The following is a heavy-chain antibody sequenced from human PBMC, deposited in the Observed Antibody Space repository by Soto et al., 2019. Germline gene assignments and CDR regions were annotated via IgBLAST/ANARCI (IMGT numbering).Heavy chain of an antibody. CDR3: ANTFGP. V-gene: IGHV3-30*18. CDR2: ISYDGSNK. D-gene: IGHD3-3*01. CDR1: GFTFSSYG. Sequence: PGGSLRLSCAASGFTFSSYGMHWVRQAPGKGLEWVAVISYDGSNKYYADSVKGRFTISRDNSKNTLYLQMNSLRAEDTAVYYCANTFGPWGKGTLVTVSS. J-gene: IGHJ5*02.